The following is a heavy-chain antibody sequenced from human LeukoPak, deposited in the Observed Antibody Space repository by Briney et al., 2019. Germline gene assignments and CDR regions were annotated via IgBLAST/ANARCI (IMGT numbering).Heavy chain of an antibody. CDR2: INSDGSST. V-gene: IGHV3-74*01. CDR1: GFTFSSYW. J-gene: IGHJ5*02. CDR3: AKEGTPQVSTWYDL. D-gene: IGHD3-10*01. Sequence: GGSLRLSCAASGFTFSSYWMHWVRQAPGKGLVWVSRINSDGSSTSYADSVKGRFTISRENAKNTLYLQMNSLRAEDTAVYYCAKEGTPQVSTWYDLWGQGTQVIVSS.